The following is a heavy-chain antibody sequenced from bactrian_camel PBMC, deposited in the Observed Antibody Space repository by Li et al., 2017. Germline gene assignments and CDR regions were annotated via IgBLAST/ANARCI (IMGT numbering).Heavy chain of an antibody. CDR3: AAFPSGSYLCYSDYIDRGY. V-gene: IGHV3S53*01. D-gene: IGHD4*01. J-gene: IGHJ6*01. CDR1: GYVYNSWSGSC. Sequence: QVQLVESGGGSVQPGGQLKLSCVSSGYVYNSWSGSCMAWFRQLPGKEREGVAAIDSDGTTSYSPSVMGRFTISQDNAKKSVSLQMNSLKPEDTAMYYCAAFPSGSYLCYSDYIDRGYWGQGTQVTVS. CDR2: IDSDGTT.